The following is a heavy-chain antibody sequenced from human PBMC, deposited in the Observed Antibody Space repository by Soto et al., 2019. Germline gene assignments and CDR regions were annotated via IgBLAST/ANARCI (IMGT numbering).Heavy chain of an antibody. CDR2: IYWDDDK. CDR1: GFSLSTSGVG. J-gene: IGHJ5*02. Sequence: QITLKESGPTLVKPTQTLTLTCTFSGFSLSTSGVGVGWIRQPPGKALEWLALIYWDDDKRYSPSLKSRLTITKDTSKNQVVLTMTNMDPVDTATYYCAHRRPSSSSWYGNWFDPWGQGPLVTVSS. V-gene: IGHV2-5*02. CDR3: AHRRPSSSSWYGNWFDP. D-gene: IGHD6-13*01.